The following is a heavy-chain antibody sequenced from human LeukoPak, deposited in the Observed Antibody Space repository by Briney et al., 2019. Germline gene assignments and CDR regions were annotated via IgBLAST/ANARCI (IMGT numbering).Heavy chain of an antibody. CDR3: GKEVERHFDLKY. V-gene: IGHV3-53*01. Sequence: GGSLRLSCEASGFTVSNNYMSWVRQAPGKGLEWVSAFSGGGDSFYADSVKGRFTISRDTSKKILYLQMSGLRAEDTAVYYCGKEVERHFDLKYWGQGTLVTVSS. CDR1: GFTVSNNY. CDR2: FSGGGDS. J-gene: IGHJ4*02.